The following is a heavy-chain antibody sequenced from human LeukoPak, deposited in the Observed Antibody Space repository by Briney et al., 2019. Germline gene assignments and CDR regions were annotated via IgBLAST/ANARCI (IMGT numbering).Heavy chain of an antibody. CDR1: GFTFSSYA. D-gene: IGHD3-3*01. Sequence: GSLRLSCAASGFTFSSYATSWVRQPPGKGLEWIGSIYYSGSTYYNPSLKSRVTISVDTSKNQFSLKLSSVTAADTAVYYCARRHYDFWSARLGYYFDYWGQGTLVTVSS. V-gene: IGHV4-39*01. CDR2: IYYSGST. CDR3: ARRHYDFWSARLGYYFDY. J-gene: IGHJ4*02.